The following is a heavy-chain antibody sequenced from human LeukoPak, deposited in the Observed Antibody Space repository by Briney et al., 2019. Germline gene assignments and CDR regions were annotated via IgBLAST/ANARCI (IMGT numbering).Heavy chain of an antibody. V-gene: IGHV4-39*07. CDR1: GGSISSSSYY. D-gene: IGHD3-3*01. CDR2: IYYSGST. Sequence: SETLSLTCTVSGGSISSSSYYWGWIRQPPGKGLEWIGIIYYSGSTYYNPSLKSRVTISVDTSKNQFSLKLSSVTAADTAVYYCARVSSIFGVLTYYYYMDVWGQGTTVTVSS. J-gene: IGHJ6*03. CDR3: ARVSSIFGVLTYYYYMDV.